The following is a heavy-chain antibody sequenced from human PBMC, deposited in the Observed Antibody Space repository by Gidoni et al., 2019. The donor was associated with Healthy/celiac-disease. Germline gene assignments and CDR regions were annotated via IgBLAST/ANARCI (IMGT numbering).Heavy chain of an antibody. Sequence: EVQLLESGGDLVQHGGSLTLSCAASGFTFSTYGMNWVRQAPGKGLEWVSAISGTGGSTYYADSVKGRFTISRDNSKNTLYLQMNSLRAEDTAVYYCAKANWADYFDFWGQGTLVTVSS. CDR1: GFTFSTYG. CDR3: AKANWADYFDF. CDR2: ISGTGGST. J-gene: IGHJ4*02. V-gene: IGHV3-23*01. D-gene: IGHD7-27*01.